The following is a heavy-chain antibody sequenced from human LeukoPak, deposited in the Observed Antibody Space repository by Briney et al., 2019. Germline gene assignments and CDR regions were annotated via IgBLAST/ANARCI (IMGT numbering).Heavy chain of an antibody. Sequence: GGSLRLSCVVSGFTFSTHGFHWVRQAPGKGLEWVSVIWHDGGRKEYADSVRGRFTISRDNSNLYLQMNSLRAEDTAIYYCARDFGNSGFNLDYWGQGTPVTVSS. CDR2: IWHDGGRK. V-gene: IGHV3-33*01. D-gene: IGHD5-12*01. CDR3: ARDFGNSGFNLDY. CDR1: GFTFSTHG. J-gene: IGHJ4*02.